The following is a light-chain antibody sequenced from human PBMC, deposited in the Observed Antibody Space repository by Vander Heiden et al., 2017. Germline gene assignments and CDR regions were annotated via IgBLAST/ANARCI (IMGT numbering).Light chain of an antibody. V-gene: IGLV3-21*02. J-gene: IGLJ1*01. CDR3: QVWETGIDHLYV. CDR2: DDS. CDR1: TIGTTS. Sequence: SYVLTQPPAVSVAPGQTARITCGGNTIGTTSVPWYKQKPGQAPVPVDLDDSDQPSGIHERFSGCNPGNTATLTISRVEAGDEADYDCQVWETGIDHLYVFGTGTKVTVL.